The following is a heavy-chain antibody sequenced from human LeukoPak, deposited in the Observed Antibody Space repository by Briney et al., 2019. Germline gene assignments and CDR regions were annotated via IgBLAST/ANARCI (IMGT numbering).Heavy chain of an antibody. J-gene: IGHJ4*02. Sequence: PGGSLRLSCAASGFTFSNAWMSWVRQAPGKGLEWVGRIKSKTDGGTTDYAAPVKGRFTISRDDSKNTLYLQMNSLKTEDTAVYYCTTDLGQRVVRGVKTTYYFDYWGQGTLVTVSS. V-gene: IGHV3-15*01. CDR1: GFTFSNAW. D-gene: IGHD3-10*01. CDR2: IKSKTDGGTT. CDR3: TTDLGQRVVRGVKTTYYFDY.